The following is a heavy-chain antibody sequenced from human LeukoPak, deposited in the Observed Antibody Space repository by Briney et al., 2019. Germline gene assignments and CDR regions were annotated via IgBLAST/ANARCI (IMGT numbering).Heavy chain of an antibody. D-gene: IGHD1-7*01. J-gene: IGHJ2*01. CDR2: LSTSGRP. CDR1: GGPLSSYY. V-gene: IGHV4-4*07. Sequence: SETLSLTCTVSGGPLSSYYWLWIRQPAGKGLECIGRLSTSGRPHYNPSLNSRVTISVDKSKNQFSLKLSSVTAADTAVYYCARTTGTTLTSDWYFDLWGRDTLVTVSS. CDR3: ARTTGTTLTSDWYFDL.